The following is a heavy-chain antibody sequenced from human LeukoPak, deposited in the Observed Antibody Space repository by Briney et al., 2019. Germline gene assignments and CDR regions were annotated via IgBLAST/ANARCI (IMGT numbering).Heavy chain of an antibody. D-gene: IGHD6-13*01. Sequence: ASVKVSCKASGYTLTSYYMHWVRQAPGQGLEWMGIINPSGVSTSYAQKSQGRVTMTRDTSTSTVYMELSSLRSEDTAVYYCARGPRAAADDYWGQGTLVTVSS. CDR3: ARGPRAAADDY. CDR2: INPSGVST. J-gene: IGHJ4*02. CDR1: GYTLTSYY. V-gene: IGHV1-46*01.